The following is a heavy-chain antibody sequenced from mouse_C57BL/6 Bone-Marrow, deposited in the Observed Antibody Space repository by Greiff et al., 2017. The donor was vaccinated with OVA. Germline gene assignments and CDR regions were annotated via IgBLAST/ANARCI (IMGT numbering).Heavy chain of an antibody. V-gene: IGHV5-4*01. Sequence: EVQLVESGGGLVKPGGSLKLSCAASGFTFSSYAMSWVRQTPEKRLEWVATISDGGSYTYYPDNVKGRFTISRDNAKNNLYLQMSHLKSEDTAMYYCARDRGYSNYLYYFDYWGQGTTLTVSS. CDR3: ARDRGYSNYLYYFDY. CDR1: GFTFSSYA. CDR2: ISDGGSYT. D-gene: IGHD2-5*01. J-gene: IGHJ2*01.